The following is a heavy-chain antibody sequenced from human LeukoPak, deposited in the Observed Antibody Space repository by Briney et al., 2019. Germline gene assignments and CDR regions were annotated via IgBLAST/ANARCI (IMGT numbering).Heavy chain of an antibody. D-gene: IGHD1-7*01. Sequence: GGSLRLSCAVSGFSFSGFWMSWIRQAPGKGLEWLANIKPDDSEKYYGDSAKGRFTISRDNAKNSLYLQMNSLRVEDTAVYYCATHEVTVITRSTFDFWGQGTLVTVSS. J-gene: IGHJ4*02. CDR3: ATHEVTVITRSTFDF. V-gene: IGHV3-7*01. CDR1: GFSFSGFW. CDR2: IKPDDSEK.